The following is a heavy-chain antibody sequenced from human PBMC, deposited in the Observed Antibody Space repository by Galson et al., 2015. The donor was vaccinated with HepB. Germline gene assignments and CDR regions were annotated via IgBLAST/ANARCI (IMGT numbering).Heavy chain of an antibody. Sequence: SLRLSCAASGFIFSSFGMHWVRQAPGKGLEWVAVIWYDGSNEYYADSVKDRFTISRDNSKNTLYLQMNSLRAEDTAVYYCARGGYDSSGYYEVDYWGQGTLVTVSS. D-gene: IGHD3-22*01. CDR3: ARGGYDSSGYYEVDY. CDR1: GFIFSSFG. J-gene: IGHJ4*02. V-gene: IGHV3-33*01. CDR2: IWYDGSNE.